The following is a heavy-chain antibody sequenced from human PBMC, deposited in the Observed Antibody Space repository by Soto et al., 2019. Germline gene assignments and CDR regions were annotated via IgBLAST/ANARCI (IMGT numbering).Heavy chain of an antibody. Sequence: HPGGSLRLSCEASGFTFNLYWMHWVRQAPGKGLVWVSRINSDGSSTNYADSVKGRFTISRDNAKNTLYLQMNSLRAEDTAFYHFTSDSSAQPPVCFFEWLPTLDNAYYYMDVWGKGTTVTVSS. J-gene: IGHJ6*03. D-gene: IGHD3-3*01. CDR1: GFTFNLYW. CDR2: INSDGSST. V-gene: IGHV3-74*01. CDR3: TSDSSAQPPVCFFEWLPTLDNAYYYMDV.